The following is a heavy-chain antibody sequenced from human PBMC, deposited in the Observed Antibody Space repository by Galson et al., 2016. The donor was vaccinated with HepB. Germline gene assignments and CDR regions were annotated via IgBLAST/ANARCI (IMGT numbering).Heavy chain of an antibody. Sequence: SVKVSCKASGFTFTNSAVQWVRQARGQRLEWIGWIVVGSGNPNYAQNFQERVTITRDMSTSTAYMELSSLRSEDTAVYYCAATGTEDSTMGRGGYDYYYYGIDVWGQGTTVTASS. CDR2: IVVGSGNP. CDR1: GFTFTNSA. D-gene: IGHD3-10*01. CDR3: AATGTEDSTMGRGGYDYYYYGIDV. J-gene: IGHJ6*02. V-gene: IGHV1-58*01.